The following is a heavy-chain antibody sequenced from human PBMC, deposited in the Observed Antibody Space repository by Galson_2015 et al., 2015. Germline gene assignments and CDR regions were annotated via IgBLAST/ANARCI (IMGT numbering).Heavy chain of an antibody. V-gene: IGHV3-7*01. CDR2: IKQDGSEK. Sequence: SLRLSCAASGFTFSSYWMSWVRQAPGKGLEWVSNIKQDGSEKYYVDSVKGRFTISRDNAKNSLYLQMNSLRAEDTAVYYCARDRHRASWYDYNYYGMYVWGQGTTVTVSS. CDR1: GFTFSSYW. D-gene: IGHD6-13*01. CDR3: ARDRHRASWYDYNYYGMYV. J-gene: IGHJ6*02.